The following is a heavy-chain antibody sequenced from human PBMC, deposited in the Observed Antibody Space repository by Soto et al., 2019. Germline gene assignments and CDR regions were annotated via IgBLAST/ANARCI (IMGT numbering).Heavy chain of an antibody. Sequence: LSLTCTVSGGSISSGGYYWSWIRQHPGKGLEWIGYIYCSGSTYYNPSLKRRVTISVDTSKNQFSLKLSSVTAADTAVFYCARDRMYDSSGYYYPHCDYWGQGTLVTVSS. J-gene: IGHJ4*02. D-gene: IGHD3-22*01. CDR1: GGSISSGGYY. CDR2: IYCSGST. CDR3: ARDRMYDSSGYYYPHCDY. V-gene: IGHV4-31*03.